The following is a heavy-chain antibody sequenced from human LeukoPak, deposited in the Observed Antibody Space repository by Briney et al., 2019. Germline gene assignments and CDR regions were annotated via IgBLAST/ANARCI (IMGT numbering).Heavy chain of an antibody. CDR3: AREEYGFDP. D-gene: IGHD2-2*01. CDR1: GYTFTGYY. CDR2: INPKSGGT. J-gene: IGHJ5*02. V-gene: IGHV1-2*02. Sequence: EASVKVSCTASGYTFTGYYMHWGRQAPGQGLEWMGWINPKSGGTNYAQKFQGRVTMTRDTSIHTAYMELSRLRSDDTAVYYCAREEYGFDPWGQGTLVTVSS.